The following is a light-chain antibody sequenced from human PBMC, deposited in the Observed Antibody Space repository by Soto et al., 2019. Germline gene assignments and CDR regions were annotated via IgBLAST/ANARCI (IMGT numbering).Light chain of an antibody. Sequence: QSVLTQPPSVSGAPGQRVTISCTGSSSNIGAGYDVHWYQQLLGTAPKLLIYGNSNRPSGVPDRFSGSKSGTSASLAITGLQAEDEADSYCQSYDSSLSGSVFGGGTKLTVL. J-gene: IGLJ2*01. CDR1: SSNIGAGYD. CDR3: QSYDSSLSGSV. V-gene: IGLV1-40*01. CDR2: GNS.